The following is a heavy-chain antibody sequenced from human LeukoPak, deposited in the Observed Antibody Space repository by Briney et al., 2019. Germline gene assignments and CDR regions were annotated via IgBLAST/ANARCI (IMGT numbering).Heavy chain of an antibody. Sequence: SCKASGFTFSSFGMHWVRQAPGKGLEWVAFIQYDGSNKYYADSVKGRFTISRDNSRNTLYLQMNSLRAEDTAVYYCAKDVYYYDSSAYSSLDYWGQGTLVTVSS. CDR2: IQYDGSNK. J-gene: IGHJ4*02. D-gene: IGHD3-22*01. CDR1: GFTFSSFG. CDR3: AKDVYYYDSSAYSSLDY. V-gene: IGHV3-30*02.